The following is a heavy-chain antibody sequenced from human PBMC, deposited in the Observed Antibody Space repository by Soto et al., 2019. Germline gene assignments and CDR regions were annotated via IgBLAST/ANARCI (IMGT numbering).Heavy chain of an antibody. CDR2: IYYSGST. V-gene: IGHV4-59*01. CDR3: AREDSSVYKFFDY. J-gene: IGHJ4*02. D-gene: IGHD3-22*01. CDR1: DGSISCYY. Sequence: LSDTCSVADGSISCYYLSWIRQPPGKGLEWIGYIYYSGSTSYNPSLKSRLTISVDTSKNQFSLRLPSVTAADTAEYYCAREDSSVYKFFDYWGQGTLVPVSP.